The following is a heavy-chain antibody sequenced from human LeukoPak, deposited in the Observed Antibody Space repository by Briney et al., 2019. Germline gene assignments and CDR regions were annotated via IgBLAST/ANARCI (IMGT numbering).Heavy chain of an antibody. CDR2: IYYSAST. Sequence: SQTLSLTCTVSGGSISSGDYYWSWIRQPPGKGLEGIGYIYYSASTYYNPSLKSRVTISVDTSKNQFSLKLSSVTAADTAVYYCARTRSDWFDPWGQGTLVTVSS. J-gene: IGHJ5*02. CDR3: ARTRSDWFDP. V-gene: IGHV4-30-4*01. CDR1: GGSISSGDYY.